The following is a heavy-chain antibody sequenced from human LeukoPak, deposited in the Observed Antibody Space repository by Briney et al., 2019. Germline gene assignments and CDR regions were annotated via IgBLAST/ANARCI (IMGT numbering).Heavy chain of an antibody. CDR3: ARGLGWPGDY. Sequence: PGRSLRLSCAASGFTFSSYAMHWVRQAPGKGLEWVAVISYDGSNKYYAYSVKGRFTISSDNSKNTLYLQMNSLRAEDTAVYYCARGLGWPGDYGGQGTLVTVSS. V-gene: IGHV3-30*04. J-gene: IGHJ4*02. CDR2: ISYDGSNK. CDR1: GFTFSSYA. D-gene: IGHD2-15*01.